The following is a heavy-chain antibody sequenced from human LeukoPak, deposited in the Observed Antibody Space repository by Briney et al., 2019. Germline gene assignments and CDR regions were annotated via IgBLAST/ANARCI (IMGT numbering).Heavy chain of an antibody. CDR3: TKLAADDS. D-gene: IGHD6-13*01. Sequence: GGSLRLSCAASGFTFSSYWMHWVRQAPGEGLVWVSEIISDGSITNYADSVKGRFTISRDNAKNTLFLQMNSLRAEDTAVYYCTKLAADDSWGQGTLVTVSS. CDR1: GFTFSSYW. CDR2: IISDGSIT. V-gene: IGHV3-74*01. J-gene: IGHJ4*02.